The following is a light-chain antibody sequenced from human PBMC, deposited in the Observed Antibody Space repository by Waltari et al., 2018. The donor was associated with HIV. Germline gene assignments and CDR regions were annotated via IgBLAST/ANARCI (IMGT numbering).Light chain of an antibody. CDR1: QSIGNY. Sequence: DFQMTQSPPSLSASVGDRVTISCRASQSIGNYLNWYQQRPGEAPKVLIYRASTLQGGVSSRFSGSGSGTDFTLTITSLQPEDFATYFCQQSYSTPLTFGQGTKVEIK. CDR2: RAS. V-gene: IGKV1-39*01. J-gene: IGKJ1*01. CDR3: QQSYSTPLT.